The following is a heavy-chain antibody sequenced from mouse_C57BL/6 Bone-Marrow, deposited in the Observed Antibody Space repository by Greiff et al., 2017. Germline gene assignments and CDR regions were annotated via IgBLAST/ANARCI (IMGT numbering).Heavy chain of an antibody. D-gene: IGHD1-1*01. Sequence: VQLQQSGAELARPGASVKLSCKASGYTFTSYGISWVKQRTGQGLEWIGEIYPRSGTTYYNEKFKGKATLTADQSSSTAYMELRSLTSEDSAVYFCARGIYYYGSSYDPVAYWGQGTLVTVAA. CDR3: ARGIYYYGSSYDPVAY. CDR1: GYTFTSYG. V-gene: IGHV1-81*01. J-gene: IGHJ3*01. CDR2: IYPRSGTT.